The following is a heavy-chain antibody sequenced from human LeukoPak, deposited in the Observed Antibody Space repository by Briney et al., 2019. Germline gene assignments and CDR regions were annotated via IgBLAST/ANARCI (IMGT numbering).Heavy chain of an antibody. CDR1: TFTFSDYW. CDR2: INSDGSGT. J-gene: IGHJ4*02. V-gene: IGHV3-74*01. CDR3: ARDLMVGSPFDS. Sequence: PGGSLRLSCAASTFTFSDYWMHWVRQAPGKGLDWVSRINSDGSGTRYADSVKGRFTISRDNAKNTLYLQMNSLTAEDTAVYYCARDLMVGSPFDSWGQGTLVTVSS. D-gene: IGHD2-8*01.